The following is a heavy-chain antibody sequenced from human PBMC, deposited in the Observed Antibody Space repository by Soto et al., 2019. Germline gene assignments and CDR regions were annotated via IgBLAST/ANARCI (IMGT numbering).Heavy chain of an antibody. Sequence: QVQLQESGPGLVKPSETLSLTCTVSGGSISSGGHYWNRIRQYPGKGLEWIGYIHDSGSTYSNPSLKRRVIISLYSSKNLFSLKLTSVTAAATAVYLCASESQNLYHDFWSGYYKFWGQGTLVTVSS. CDR3: ASESQNLYHDFWSGYYKF. CDR1: GGSISSGGHY. V-gene: IGHV4-31*03. J-gene: IGHJ4*02. CDR2: IHDSGST. D-gene: IGHD3-3*01.